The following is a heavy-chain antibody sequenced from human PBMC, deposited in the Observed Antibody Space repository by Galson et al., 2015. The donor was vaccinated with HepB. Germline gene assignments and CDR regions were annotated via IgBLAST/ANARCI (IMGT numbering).Heavy chain of an antibody. CDR1: GYTFTSYA. J-gene: IGHJ4*02. CDR2: INTNTGNP. V-gene: IGHV7-4-1*02. Sequence: SVKVSCKASGYTFTSYAMNWVRQAPGQGLEWMGWINTNTGNPTYAQGFTGRFVFSLDTSVSTAYLQISSLKAEDTAVYYCARDFKYDCSGGSCYPDYWGQGTLVTVSS. D-gene: IGHD2-15*01. CDR3: ARDFKYDCSGGSCYPDY.